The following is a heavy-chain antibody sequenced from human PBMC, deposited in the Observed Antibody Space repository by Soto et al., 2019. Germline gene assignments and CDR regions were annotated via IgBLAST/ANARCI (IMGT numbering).Heavy chain of an antibody. CDR1: GGSISGYY. V-gene: IGHV4-4*07. CDR2: IYTSDST. D-gene: IGHD4-17*01. CDR3: ARVTMVIRDSVHFGVDV. Sequence: SETLSLTCIVSGGSISGYYWSWIRQPAGKGLEWIGRIYTSDSTNYNPSLKSRVTLSADASKNQFSLKLRSVTAADTAVYFCARVTMVIRDSVHFGVDVWGHGTTVTVSS. J-gene: IGHJ6*02.